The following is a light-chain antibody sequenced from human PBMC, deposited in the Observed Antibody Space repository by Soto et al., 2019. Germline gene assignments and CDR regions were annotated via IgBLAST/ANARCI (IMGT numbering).Light chain of an antibody. CDR3: SSYTTTTSLVV. CDR1: SSDVGGYNF. J-gene: IGLJ2*01. CDR2: DVS. V-gene: IGLV2-14*03. Sequence: QSVLTQPASVSGSPGQWITISCSGTSSDVGGYNFVSWYQVHPGKAPRLILYDVSSRPSGVSYRFSGSKSANTASLNISRLQAGDEADYYCSSYTTTTSLVVFGGGTKLTVL.